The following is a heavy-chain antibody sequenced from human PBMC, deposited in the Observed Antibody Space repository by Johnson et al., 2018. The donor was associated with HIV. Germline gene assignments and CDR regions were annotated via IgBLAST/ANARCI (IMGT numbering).Heavy chain of an antibody. CDR1: GFTFSSYW. J-gene: IGHJ3*01. V-gene: IGHV3-13*01. CDR2: IGTAGDT. D-gene: IGHD3-10*01. CDR3: ARGAEVRGVDAFDV. Sequence: VQLVESGGGVVQPGRSLRLSCAASGFTFSSYWMSWVRQAPGKGLEWVSAIGTAGDTYYPGSVKGRFTISRENAKNSLYLQMNSLRAGDTAVYYCARGAEVRGVDAFDVWGQGTMVTVSS.